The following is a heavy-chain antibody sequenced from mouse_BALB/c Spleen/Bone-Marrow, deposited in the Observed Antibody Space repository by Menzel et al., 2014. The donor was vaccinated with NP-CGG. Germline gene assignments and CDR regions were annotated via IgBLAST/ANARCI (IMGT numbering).Heavy chain of an antibody. Sequence: EVQLQQSGPELVKPGASVKISCKASGYTFTDNNMHWVKQCHGKSLEWIGYIYPYNGGTGYNQKFKSKATLTVDNSSSTAYMELRSLTSGDSAVYYCARGGDRYDDWFAYWGQGTLVTVSA. V-gene: IGHV1S29*02. D-gene: IGHD2-14*01. CDR1: GYTFTDNN. J-gene: IGHJ3*01. CDR2: IYPYNGGT. CDR3: ARGGDRYDDWFAY.